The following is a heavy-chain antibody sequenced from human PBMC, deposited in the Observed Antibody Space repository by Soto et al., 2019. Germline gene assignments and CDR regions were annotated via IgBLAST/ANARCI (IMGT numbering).Heavy chain of an antibody. J-gene: IGHJ3*02. CDR1: GFTFSSYS. Sequence: GGCLRLSCAASGFTFSSYSMNWVRQAPGKGLEWISYISSSGNTIYNADSVKGRFTISRDNAKNSLYLQMNSLRDEDTAVYYCATGPSGASDIWGQWTMVT. D-gene: IGHD3-10*01. V-gene: IGHV3-48*02. CDR2: ISSSGNTI. CDR3: ATGPSGASDI.